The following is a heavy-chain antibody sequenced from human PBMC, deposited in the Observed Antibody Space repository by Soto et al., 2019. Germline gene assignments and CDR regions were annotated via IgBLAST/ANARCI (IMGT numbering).Heavy chain of an antibody. Sequence: GGSLRLSCAASGFTFDDYAMHWVRQAPGKGLEWVSGISWNSGSVGYADSVKGRFTISRDNAKNSLYLQMNSLRAEDTALYYCAKDKMVVAARGFDYWGQGTLVTVSS. J-gene: IGHJ4*02. D-gene: IGHD2-15*01. V-gene: IGHV3-9*01. CDR3: AKDKMVVAARGFDY. CDR2: ISWNSGSV. CDR1: GFTFDDYA.